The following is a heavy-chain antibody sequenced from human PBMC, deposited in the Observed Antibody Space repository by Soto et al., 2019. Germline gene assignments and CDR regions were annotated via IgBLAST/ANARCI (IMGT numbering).Heavy chain of an antibody. Sequence: SPTLSLTCAISGDSVSSNSAAWNWIRQSPSRGLEWLGRTYYRSKWYNDYAVSVKSRITINPDTSKNQLSLQLNSVTPEDTAVYYCARGETYYDYVWGSYRFRYYFDYWGQGTLVTVSS. CDR1: GDSVSSNSAA. CDR3: ARGETYYDYVWGSYRFRYYFDY. D-gene: IGHD3-16*02. J-gene: IGHJ4*02. V-gene: IGHV6-1*01. CDR2: TYYRSKWYN.